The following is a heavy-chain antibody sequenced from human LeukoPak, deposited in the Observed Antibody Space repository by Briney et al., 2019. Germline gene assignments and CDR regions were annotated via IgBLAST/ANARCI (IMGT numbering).Heavy chain of an antibody. CDR1: GYTFTSYY. D-gene: IGHD3-10*01. V-gene: IGHV1-46*01. CDR2: INPSGGST. Sequence: ASVKVSCKASGYTFTSYYMHWVRQAPGQGLEWMGIINPSGGSTSYAQKFQGRVTMTTDTSTSTAYMELSRLRSDDTAVYYCARLIGSAAFDIWGQGTMVTVSS. CDR3: ARLIGSAAFDI. J-gene: IGHJ3*02.